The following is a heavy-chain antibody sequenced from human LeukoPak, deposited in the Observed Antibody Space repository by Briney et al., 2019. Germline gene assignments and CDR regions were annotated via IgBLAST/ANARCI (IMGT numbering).Heavy chain of an antibody. D-gene: IGHD2-21*02. J-gene: IGHJ6*03. CDR1: GGSFSGYY. Sequence: PSETLSLTCAVYGGSFSGYYWSWIRQPPGKGLEWIGEINHSGSTNYNPSLKSRVTISVDTSKNQFSLKLSSVTAADTAAYYCARGPRRHKLAYCGGDCYSGKPNYYYYYMDVWGKGTTVTVSS. CDR2: INHSGST. CDR3: ARGPRRHKLAYCGGDCYSGKPNYYYYYMDV. V-gene: IGHV4-34*01.